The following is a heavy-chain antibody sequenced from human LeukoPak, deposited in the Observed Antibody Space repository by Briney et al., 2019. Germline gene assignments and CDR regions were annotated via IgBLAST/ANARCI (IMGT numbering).Heavy chain of an antibody. Sequence: GGSLRLSCAASGFTFSSYSMNWVRQAPGKGLEWVSYISSSSSTIYYADSVKGRFTISRDNAKNSLYLQMNSLRAEDTALYYCAKDIGETYYGSGSYYYYYYGMDVRGQGTTVTVSS. V-gene: IGHV3-48*04. CDR3: AKDIGETYYGSGSYYYYYYGMDV. CDR1: GFTFSSYS. J-gene: IGHJ6*02. CDR2: ISSSSSTI. D-gene: IGHD3-10*01.